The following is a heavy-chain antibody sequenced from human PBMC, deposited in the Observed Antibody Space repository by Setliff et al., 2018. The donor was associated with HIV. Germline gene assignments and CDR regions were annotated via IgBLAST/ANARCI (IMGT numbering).Heavy chain of an antibody. CDR2: IYNSAST. V-gene: IGHV4-39*02. Sequence: SETLSLTCTVSGASINSGYDYWVWIRQPPGKGLQWIGSIYNSASTYYSPSLKRRVIMSVDTSKNRFSLRLSSVSAADTAVYFCARMIRGVKGEVSDYWGRGTLVTVSS. D-gene: IGHD3-10*01. CDR1: GASINSGYDY. J-gene: IGHJ4*02. CDR3: ARMIRGVKGEVSDY.